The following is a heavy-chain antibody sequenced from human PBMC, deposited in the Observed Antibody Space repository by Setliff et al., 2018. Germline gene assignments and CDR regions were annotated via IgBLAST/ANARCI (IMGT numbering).Heavy chain of an antibody. Sequence: ASVKVSCKASGHMFTSNAMRWVRQAPGQGLEWMGVIDPSGTRTVSAQSFKGRITLTRDTSTDTAYMEVNSLKSEDTAVYFCASDLMGFWGQGTLVTVSS. CDR1: GHMFTSNA. D-gene: IGHD3-9*01. J-gene: IGHJ4*02. V-gene: IGHV1-46*01. CDR3: ASDLMGF. CDR2: IDPSGTRT.